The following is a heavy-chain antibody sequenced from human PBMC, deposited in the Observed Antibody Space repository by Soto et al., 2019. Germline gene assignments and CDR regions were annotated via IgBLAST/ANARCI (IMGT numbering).Heavy chain of an antibody. J-gene: IGHJ6*03. CDR2: TYYRSRWYN. V-gene: IGHV6-1*01. D-gene: IGHD1-7*01. CDR1: GDSVSSNSAA. CDR3: AGTTSHQWYYMDV. Sequence: QVQLQESGPGLVKPSQTLSLTCAISGDSVSSNSAAWNWIRLSPSRGLEWLARTYYRSRWYNEYAVSVRSRITVNPDTSKNQFSLQLTSVTPEDTAVYYCAGTTSHQWYYMDVWGKGTTVTVSS.